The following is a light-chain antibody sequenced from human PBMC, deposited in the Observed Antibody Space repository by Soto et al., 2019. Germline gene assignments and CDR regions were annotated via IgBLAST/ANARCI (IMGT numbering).Light chain of an antibody. Sequence: EIVLTQSPDTLSLSPGERATLSCRASQRVTSSYLAWDQQRPGEARRLLICAASSRAPGIPDRFSGSGSEKDFTLTISRLEHADCAVYYCQQYGSSPRLTLGVGTKVEI. J-gene: IGKJ4*01. V-gene: IGKV3-20*01. CDR3: QQYGSSPRLT. CDR1: QRVTSSY. CDR2: AAS.